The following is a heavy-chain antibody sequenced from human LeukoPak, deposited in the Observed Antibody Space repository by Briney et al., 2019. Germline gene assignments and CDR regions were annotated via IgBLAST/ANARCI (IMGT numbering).Heavy chain of an antibody. Sequence: GGSLRLSCAASGFTFSSYAMSWVRQPPGKGLEWVGNILPDGSYKHYVDSVKGRFTISRDNAKNSLYLQMNSLREEDTAVYYCTTKYSWGQGTLVTVSS. D-gene: IGHD2/OR15-2a*01. J-gene: IGHJ5*02. CDR1: GFTFSSYA. CDR3: TTKYS. CDR2: ILPDGSYK. V-gene: IGHV3-7*01.